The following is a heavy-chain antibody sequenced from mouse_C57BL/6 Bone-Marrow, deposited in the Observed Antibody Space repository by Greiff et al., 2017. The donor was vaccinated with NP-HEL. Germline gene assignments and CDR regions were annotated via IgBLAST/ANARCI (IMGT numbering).Heavy chain of an antibody. Sequence: QVQLQQPGAELVKPGASVKVSCKASGYTFTSYWMHWVKQRPGQGLEWIGRIHPSDSDTNYNQKFKGKATLTVDKSSSTAYMQLSSLTSGDSAVYYCARYSNYADYAMDYWGQGTSVTVSS. D-gene: IGHD2-5*01. CDR2: IHPSDSDT. CDR1: GYTFTSYW. V-gene: IGHV1-74*01. J-gene: IGHJ4*01. CDR3: ARYSNYADYAMDY.